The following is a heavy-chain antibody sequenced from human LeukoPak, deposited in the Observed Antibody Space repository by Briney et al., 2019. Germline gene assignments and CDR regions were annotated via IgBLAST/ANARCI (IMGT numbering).Heavy chain of an antibody. V-gene: IGHV3-30-3*01. CDR1: GFTFSSYA. Sequence: GGSLRLSCAASGFTFSSYAMHWVRQAPGKGLEWLAVISYDGSNKYYADSVKGRFTISRDNSKNTLYLQMNSLRAEDTAVYYCARGWGITGTSYFDYWGQGTLVTVSS. CDR3: ARGWGITGTSYFDY. CDR2: ISYDGSNK. J-gene: IGHJ4*02. D-gene: IGHD1-20*01.